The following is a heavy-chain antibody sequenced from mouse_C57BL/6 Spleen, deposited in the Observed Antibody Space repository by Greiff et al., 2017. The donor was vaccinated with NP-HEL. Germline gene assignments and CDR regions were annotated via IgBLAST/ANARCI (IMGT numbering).Heavy chain of an antibody. D-gene: IGHD2-3*01. CDR3: ARGGDGYYGYFDV. CDR2: IWSDGST. CDR1: GFSLTSYG. J-gene: IGHJ1*03. Sequence: QVQLKQSGPGLVAPSQSLSITCTVSGFSLTSYGVHWVRQPPGKGLEWLVVIWSDGSTTYNSALNSRLSISKDNSKSQVFLKMNSLQTDDTAMYYCARGGDGYYGYFDVWGTGTTVTVSS. V-gene: IGHV2-6*03.